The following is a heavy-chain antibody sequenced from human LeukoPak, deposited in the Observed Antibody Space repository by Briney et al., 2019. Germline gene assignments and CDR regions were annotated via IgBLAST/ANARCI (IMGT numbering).Heavy chain of an antibody. J-gene: IGHJ2*01. CDR1: GFIFGSNS. CDR2: ISSSSSTI. V-gene: IGHV3-48*04. Sequence: GGSLRLSCAASGFIFGSNSMNWVRQTPGKGLEWVSYISSSSSTIYDADSVKGRFTISRDNAKNSLYLQMNSLRGEDTAVYYCARGIVTSGYWYFDLWGRGTLVTVSS. CDR3: ARGIVTSGYWYFDL. D-gene: IGHD3-22*01.